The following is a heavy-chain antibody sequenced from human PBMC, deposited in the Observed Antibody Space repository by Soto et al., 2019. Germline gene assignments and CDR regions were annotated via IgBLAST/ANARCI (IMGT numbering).Heavy chain of an antibody. CDR2: ISSSSSYI. D-gene: IGHD5-12*01. Sequence: GGSLRLSCAASGFTFSSYSMNWVRQAPGKGLEWVSSISSSSSYIYYADSVKGRFTISRDNAKNSLYLQMNSLRAEDTAVYYCARAIVATRSSYDIWGEGTMATV. J-gene: IGHJ3*02. V-gene: IGHV3-21*01. CDR3: ARAIVATRSSYDI. CDR1: GFTFSSYS.